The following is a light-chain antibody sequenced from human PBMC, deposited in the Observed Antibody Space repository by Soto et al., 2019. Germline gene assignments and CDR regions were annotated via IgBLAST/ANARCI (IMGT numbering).Light chain of an antibody. CDR2: AAS. Sequence: DIQMTQSPSSLSASVGDRVTITCRANQTITRYLNWYQQKPGTAPKLLIDAASSLQEGVPSRFRGSGSATDFTLTIITLQPEDFAAYSCQQSFIFPVNFGQGNKLEIK. V-gene: IGKV1-39*01. CDR3: QQSFIFPVN. CDR1: QTITRY. J-gene: IGKJ2*01.